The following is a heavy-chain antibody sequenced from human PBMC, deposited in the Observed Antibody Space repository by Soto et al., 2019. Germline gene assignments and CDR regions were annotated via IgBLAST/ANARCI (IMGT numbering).Heavy chain of an antibody. V-gene: IGHV3-30-3*01. CDR1: GFTFSSYA. CDR2: ISYDGSNK. D-gene: IGHD6-19*01. CDR3: ARDSQWLVPYRDYYYYYGMDV. J-gene: IGHJ6*02. Sequence: PGGSLRLSCAASGFTFSSYAMHWVRQAPGKGLEWVAVISYDGSNKYYADSVKGRFTISRDNSKNTLYLQMNSLRAEDTAVYYCARDSQWLVPYRDYYYYYGMDVWGQGTTVTVSS.